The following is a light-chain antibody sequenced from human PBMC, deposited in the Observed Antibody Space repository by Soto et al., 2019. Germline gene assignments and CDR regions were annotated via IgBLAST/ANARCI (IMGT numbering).Light chain of an antibody. Sequence: EIVLTQSPATLSLSPGERATLSCRASQSVSSYLAWYQQKPGQAPRLLIYDASNRATGIPARFSGSGYGTDFTLTISSLEPEDFVVYYCQQRSNWPMYTVGPGIKLEIK. V-gene: IGKV3-11*01. CDR1: QSVSSY. J-gene: IGKJ2*01. CDR3: QQRSNWPMYT. CDR2: DAS.